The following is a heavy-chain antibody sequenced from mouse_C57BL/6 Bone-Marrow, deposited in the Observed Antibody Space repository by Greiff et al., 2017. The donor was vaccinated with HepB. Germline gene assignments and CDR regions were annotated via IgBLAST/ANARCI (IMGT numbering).Heavy chain of an antibody. CDR3: AREDCDGYWDYAMDY. Sequence: EVQLVESGGGLVKPGGSLKLSCAASGFTFSSYAMSWVRQTPEKRLEWVATISDGGSYTYYPDNVKGRFTITRDNAKNNLYLQMSHLKSEDTAMYYCAREDCDGYWDYAMDYWGRGTSVPVSS. D-gene: IGHD2-3*01. V-gene: IGHV5-4*01. J-gene: IGHJ4*01. CDR2: ISDGGSYT. CDR1: GFTFSSYA.